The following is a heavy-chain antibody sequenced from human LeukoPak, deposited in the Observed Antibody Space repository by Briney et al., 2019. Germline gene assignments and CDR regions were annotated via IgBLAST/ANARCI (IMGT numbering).Heavy chain of an antibody. J-gene: IGHJ4*02. CDR2: IYYSGST. CDR3: AREDSGYYCDY. CDR1: GGSISSGGYY. V-gene: IGHV4-31*03. D-gene: IGHD3-22*01. Sequence: SETLSLTCTVSGGSISSGGYYWSWIRQHPGKGLEWIGYIYYSGSTYYNPSLKSRVTISVDTSKNQFSLKLSSVTAADTAVYYCAREDSGYYCDYWGQGTLVTVSS.